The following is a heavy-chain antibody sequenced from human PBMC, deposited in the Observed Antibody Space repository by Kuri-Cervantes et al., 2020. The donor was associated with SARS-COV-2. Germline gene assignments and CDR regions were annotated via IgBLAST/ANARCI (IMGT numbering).Heavy chain of an antibody. J-gene: IGHJ2*01. CDR3: AKLHDGNSFYSGWRYFDL. CDR2: ISGSGGST. Sequence: GGSLRLSCAASGFTFSSYAMNWVRQAPGKGLEWVSAISGSGGSTYFADSVKGRFTISRDNSRTTLFLQMNTLRAEDTAVYYCAKLHDGNSFYSGWRYFDLWGRGTLVTVSS. CDR1: GFTFSSYA. V-gene: IGHV3-23*01. D-gene: IGHD5/OR15-5a*01.